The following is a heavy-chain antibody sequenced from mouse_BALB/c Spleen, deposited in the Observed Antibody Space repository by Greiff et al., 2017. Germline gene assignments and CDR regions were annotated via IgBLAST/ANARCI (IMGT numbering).Heavy chain of an antibody. V-gene: IGHV1-9*01. J-gene: IGHJ4*01. CDR3: ARFFYDYYAMDY. Sequence: VQLQQSGAELMKPGASVKISCKATGYTFSSYWIEWVKQRPGHGLEWIGEILPGSGSTNYNEKFKGKATFTADTSSNTAYMQLSSLTSEDSAVYYCARFFYDYYAMDYWGQGTSVTVSS. CDR2: ILPGSGST. D-gene: IGHD2-1*01. CDR1: GYTFSSYW.